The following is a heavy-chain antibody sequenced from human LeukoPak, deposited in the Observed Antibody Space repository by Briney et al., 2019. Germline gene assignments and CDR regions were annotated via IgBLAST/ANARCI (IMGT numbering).Heavy chain of an antibody. CDR3: ARAVAGVASAFDI. CDR1: GFTFGDYA. CDR2: IRSKAYGGTT. Sequence: PGGSLRLSCTASGFTFGDYAMSWFRQAPGKGLEWVGFIRSKAYGGTTEYAASVKGRFTISRDNAKNSLYLQMNSLRAEDTAVYYCARAVAGVASAFDIWGQGTMVTVSS. D-gene: IGHD6-19*01. J-gene: IGHJ3*02. V-gene: IGHV3-49*03.